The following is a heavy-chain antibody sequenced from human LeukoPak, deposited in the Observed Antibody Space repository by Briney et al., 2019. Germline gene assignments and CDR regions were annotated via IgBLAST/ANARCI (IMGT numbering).Heavy chain of an antibody. D-gene: IGHD2-2*01. CDR2: IYPSDSDT. CDR3: ARGASSSPDAFDI. Sequence: GESLKISCKGSGYNFPTYWIGWVRQMPGKGLEWMGVIYPSDSDTRYSPSFQGQVTISADKSISTAYLQWSSLKASDTAMYYCARGASSSPDAFDIWGQGTMVTVSS. J-gene: IGHJ3*02. V-gene: IGHV5-51*01. CDR1: GYNFPTYW.